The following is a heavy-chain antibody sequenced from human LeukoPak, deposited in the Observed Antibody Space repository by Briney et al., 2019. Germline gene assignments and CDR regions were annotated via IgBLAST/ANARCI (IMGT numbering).Heavy chain of an antibody. CDR3: AKGRALEVVAAFNY. D-gene: IGHD2-15*01. V-gene: IGHV3-23*01. CDR1: GFNLSSYA. Sequence: GGSLRLSCAASGFNLSSYAMGWVRQAPGKGVEWGSAISGRGANTYYADSEKGRFTISRDNSMNTLYLQMTSLRADDPAVYYCAKGRALEVVAAFNYWGQGAVVTVSS. CDR2: ISGRGANT. J-gene: IGHJ4*02.